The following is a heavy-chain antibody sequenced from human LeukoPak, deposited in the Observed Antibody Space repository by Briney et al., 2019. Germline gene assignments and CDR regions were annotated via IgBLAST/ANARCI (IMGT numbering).Heavy chain of an antibody. D-gene: IGHD2-2*01. CDR3: ARDLPRGPANY. J-gene: IGHJ4*02. Sequence: ASVKVSCKASGYTFPNYYLHWVRQGPGQGLEWMGIINPNDGSTSYGQKFQGRVTMTRDTSTSTVYMDVSSLRSEDTAVYYCARDLPRGPANYWGQGTLVTVSS. V-gene: IGHV1-46*01. CDR1: GYTFPNYY. CDR2: INPNDGST.